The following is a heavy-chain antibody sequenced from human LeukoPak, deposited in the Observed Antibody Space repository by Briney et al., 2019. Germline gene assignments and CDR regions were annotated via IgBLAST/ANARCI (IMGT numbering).Heavy chain of an antibody. CDR3: ARETRSSSWGGRRRTTNWFDP. D-gene: IGHD6-6*01. J-gene: IGHJ5*02. V-gene: IGHV4-34*01. CDR1: GGSFSGYY. Sequence: PSETLSLTCAVYGGSFSGYYWSWIRQPPGKGLEWIGEINHSGSTNYNPSLKSRVTISVDTSKNQFSLKLSSVTAADTAVYYCARETRSSSWGGRRRTTNWFDPWGQGTLVTVSS. CDR2: INHSGST.